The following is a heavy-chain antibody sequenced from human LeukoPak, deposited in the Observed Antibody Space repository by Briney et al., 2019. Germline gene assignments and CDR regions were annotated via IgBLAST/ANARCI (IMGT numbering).Heavy chain of an antibody. Sequence: SETLSLTCSVSGHSISSGYYWGWIRQPPGKGLEWIGTMCHRGSTYYNPSLKSRVTMSGDTSKNHFSLKLSSVIAADAAVYYCARHRGDNSNPRYYFYYMDVWGKGTTVTVSS. D-gene: IGHD4-11*01. CDR1: GHSISSGYY. CDR3: ARHRGDNSNPRYYFYYMDV. J-gene: IGHJ6*03. CDR2: MCHRGST. V-gene: IGHV4-38-2*01.